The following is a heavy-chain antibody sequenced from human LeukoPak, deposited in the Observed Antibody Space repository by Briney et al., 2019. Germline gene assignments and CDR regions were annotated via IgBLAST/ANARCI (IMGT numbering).Heavy chain of an antibody. D-gene: IGHD2-15*01. CDR2: IIPIFGIA. V-gene: IGHV1-69*04. Sequence: SVKVSCKASGGTFSSYAISRVRQAPGQGLEWMGRIIPIFGIANYPQKFQGRVTITADKSTSTAYMELSSLRSEDTAVYYCARIICSGGSCPRIHNPDYYYYGMDVWGQGTTVTVSS. CDR1: GGTFSSYA. CDR3: ARIICSGGSCPRIHNPDYYYYGMDV. J-gene: IGHJ6*02.